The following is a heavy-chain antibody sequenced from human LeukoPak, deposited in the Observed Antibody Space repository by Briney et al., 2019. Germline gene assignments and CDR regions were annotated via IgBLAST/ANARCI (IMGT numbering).Heavy chain of an antibody. J-gene: IGHJ4*02. CDR3: ARTSSGFWSGYFYY. Sequence: SETLSLTCTVSGGSISSCYWSWIRQPPGKGLEWIGYIYYSGSTNYNPSLKSRVTISVDTSKNQFSLKLSSVTAADTAVYYCARTSSGFWSGYFYYWGQGTLVTVSS. V-gene: IGHV4-59*01. CDR2: IYYSGST. D-gene: IGHD3-3*01. CDR1: GGSISSCY.